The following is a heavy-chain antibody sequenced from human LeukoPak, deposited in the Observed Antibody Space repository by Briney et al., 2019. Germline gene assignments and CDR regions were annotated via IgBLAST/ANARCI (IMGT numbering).Heavy chain of an antibody. J-gene: IGHJ4*02. D-gene: IGHD6-19*01. CDR2: ISPYNDYT. Sequence: ASVKVSCKASGYTFTSYSIYWVRQAPGQGLEWMGWISPYNDYTTYAQKFQGRVTLTTDTSTTSAYMELRSLRSDDTAVYYCARTPAVAATRGDFWGQGTLVTVSS. CDR3: ARTPAVAATRGDF. V-gene: IGHV1-18*01. CDR1: GYTFTSYS.